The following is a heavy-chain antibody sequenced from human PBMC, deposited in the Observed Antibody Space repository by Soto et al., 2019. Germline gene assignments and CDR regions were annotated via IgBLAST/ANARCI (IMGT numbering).Heavy chain of an antibody. V-gene: IGHV1-69*04. CDR2: IIPILGIA. Sequence: SVKVSCKASGYTFTGYAMHWVRQAPGQGLEWMGRIIPILGIANYAQKFQGRVTITADKSTSTAYMELSSLRSEDTAVYYCARSKRWNYYDSSGYPNPFDYWGQGTLVTVSS. D-gene: IGHD3-22*01. CDR1: GYTFTGYA. J-gene: IGHJ4*02. CDR3: ARSKRWNYYDSSGYPNPFDY.